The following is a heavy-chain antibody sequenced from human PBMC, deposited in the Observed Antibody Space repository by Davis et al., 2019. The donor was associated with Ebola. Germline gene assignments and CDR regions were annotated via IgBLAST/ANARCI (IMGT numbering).Heavy chain of an antibody. V-gene: IGHV4-59*01. CDR3: ARGPLRDFWSGYYNHYMDV. CDR2: IYYSGST. CDR1: GGSISSYY. Sequence: PSETLSLTCTVSGGSISSYYWSWIRQPPGKGLEWIGYIYYSGSTNYNPSLKSRVTISVDTSKNQFSLKLSSVTAADTAVYYCARGPLRDFWSGYYNHYMDVWGKGTTVTVSS. D-gene: IGHD3-3*01. J-gene: IGHJ6*03.